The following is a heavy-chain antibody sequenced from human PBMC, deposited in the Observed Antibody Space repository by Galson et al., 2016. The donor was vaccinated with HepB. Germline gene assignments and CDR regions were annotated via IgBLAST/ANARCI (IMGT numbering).Heavy chain of an antibody. J-gene: IGHJ3*02. CDR1: GYTFNSYY. V-gene: IGHV1-46*02. CDR2: INPSGGGT. CDR3: ARGYGRGWSGRSFDI. Sequence: SVKVSCKASGYTFNSYYIHWVRQAPRQGLEWMGKINPSGGGTSYAQKFQGRVTMTRDTSTSKVYMQVSSLRSEDTAVFYCARGYGRGWSGRSFDIWGQGTQVTVSS. D-gene: IGHD6-19*01.